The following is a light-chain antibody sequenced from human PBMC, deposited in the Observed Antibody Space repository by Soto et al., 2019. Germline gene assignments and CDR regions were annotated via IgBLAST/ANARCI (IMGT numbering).Light chain of an antibody. CDR2: KGT. V-gene: IGLV2-23*01. CDR1: SSDVGAYNS. J-gene: IGLJ1*01. Sequence: QSVLAQPASVSGSPGQSITISCTGTSSDVGAYNSVSWYQQHPHRAPQVIIYKGTQRPSGVSNRFSGSTSGNAASLTISALQTEGEADYYCCSYAGSSLYVFGTGTKVTVL. CDR3: CSYAGSSLYV.